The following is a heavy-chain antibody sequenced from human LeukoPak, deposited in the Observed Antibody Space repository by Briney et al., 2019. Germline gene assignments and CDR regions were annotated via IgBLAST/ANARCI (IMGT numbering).Heavy chain of an antibody. J-gene: IGHJ4*02. CDR1: GFTFSSYA. D-gene: IGHD2-15*01. CDR3: ARWDSYCSGGSCYHDY. Sequence: PGGSLRLSCAASGFTFSSYAMTWVRQAPGKGLEWVSSISSSSSYIYYADSVKGRFTISRDNAKNSLYLQMNSLRAEDTAVYYCARWDSYCSGGSCYHDYWGQGTLVTVSS. CDR2: ISSSSSYI. V-gene: IGHV3-21*01.